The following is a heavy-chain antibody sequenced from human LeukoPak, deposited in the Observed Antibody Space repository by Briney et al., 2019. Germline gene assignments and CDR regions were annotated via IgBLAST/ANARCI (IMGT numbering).Heavy chain of an antibody. V-gene: IGHV4-59*01. Sequence: PSETLSLTCTVSVHPLSSYYWSWIRQPPGKGLELTGYMYYSGSTNYNPSLKGRFTISIDTSKNQLSLKLSSVTAADTAVYYCARVSVAAAGTGWFDPWGQGTLVTVSA. J-gene: IGHJ5*02. CDR1: VHPLSSYY. CDR2: MYYSGST. D-gene: IGHD6-13*01. CDR3: ARVSVAAAGTGWFDP.